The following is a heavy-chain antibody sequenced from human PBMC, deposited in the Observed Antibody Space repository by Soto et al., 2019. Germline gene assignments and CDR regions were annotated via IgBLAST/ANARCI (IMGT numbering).Heavy chain of an antibody. Sequence: QLQLQESGSGLVKPSQTLSLTCAVSGGSINTATHSWSWIRQPPGKGLEWIGYIYHSGSTYYNPSVRSRVTISIDKSTTHFSLRLSSVTAADTAVYSCARGGGVTTPGDDYWGQGILVTVSS. CDR2: IYHSGST. CDR3: ARGGGVTTPGDDY. CDR1: GGSINTATHS. J-gene: IGHJ4*02. D-gene: IGHD4-4*01. V-gene: IGHV4-30-2*01.